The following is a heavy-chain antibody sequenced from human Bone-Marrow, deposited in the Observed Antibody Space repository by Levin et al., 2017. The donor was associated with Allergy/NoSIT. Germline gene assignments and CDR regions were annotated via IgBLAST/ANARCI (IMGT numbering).Heavy chain of an antibody. Sequence: PSETLSLTCTVSGGSVSSGSYYWSWIRQPPGKGLEWIGYIYYSGSTNYNPSLKSRVTISVDTSKNQFSLKLSSVTAADTAVYYCARDTLYYYDSSGYHYGMDVWGQGTTVTVSS. D-gene: IGHD3-22*01. V-gene: IGHV4-61*01. CDR1: GGSVSSGSYY. CDR3: ARDTLYYYDSSGYHYGMDV. J-gene: IGHJ6*02. CDR2: IYYSGST.